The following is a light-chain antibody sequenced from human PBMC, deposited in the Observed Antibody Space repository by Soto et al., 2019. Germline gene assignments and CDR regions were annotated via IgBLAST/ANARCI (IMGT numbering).Light chain of an antibody. CDR1: QGISSW. Sequence: QLTQSPSAVSATVRDRVTITCRASQGISSWLAWYQQKPGKAPKLLIYAASTLQSGVPSRFSGSGSGTDFTLTISCLQSEDFATYYCQQYYSYPLTFGGGTKADI. CDR2: AAS. V-gene: IGKV1-8*01. CDR3: QQYYSYPLT. J-gene: IGKJ4*01.